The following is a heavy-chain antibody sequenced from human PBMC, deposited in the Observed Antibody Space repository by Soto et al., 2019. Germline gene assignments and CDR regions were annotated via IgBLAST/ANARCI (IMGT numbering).Heavy chain of an antibody. Sequence: SETLSLTCTVSGGSISSDDYYWSWIRQAPGRGLEWIGYIHSSGSIYYNPSLKSRATMSIDTAGNQFSLKVSSVTVADTAVYYCARGRGEFDAWGQGTPVTVSS. V-gene: IGHV4-30-4*01. J-gene: IGHJ5*02. CDR1: GGSISSDDYY. D-gene: IGHD2-21*01. CDR3: ARGRGEFDA. CDR2: IHSSGSI.